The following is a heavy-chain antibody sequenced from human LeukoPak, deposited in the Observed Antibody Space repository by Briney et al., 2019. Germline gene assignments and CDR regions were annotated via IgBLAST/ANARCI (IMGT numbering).Heavy chain of an antibody. CDR3: AKDIGGNSYGPFDY. V-gene: IGHV3-20*04. CDR2: INWNGGST. J-gene: IGHJ4*02. Sequence: GGSLRLSCVASGFTLEDYGMSWVRQAPGKGLEWVSGINWNGGSTGYADSVKGRFTISRDNAKNSLYLQMNSLRAEDTALYYCAKDIGGNSYGPFDYWGQGTLVTVSS. D-gene: IGHD5-18*01. CDR1: GFTLEDYG.